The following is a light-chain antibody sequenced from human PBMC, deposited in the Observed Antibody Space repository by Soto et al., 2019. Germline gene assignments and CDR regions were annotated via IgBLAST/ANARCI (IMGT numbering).Light chain of an antibody. CDR3: QQSYSTPRT. Sequence: DIQMTQSPSSLSASVGDRVTITCRASQSISSYLNWYQQKPGKAPKLLIYAAASLQSGVPSRFSDSVSGTDFTLTISSLQPEDFATYYCQQSYSTPRTFCQGTRLEIK. J-gene: IGKJ5*01. V-gene: IGKV1-39*01. CDR1: QSISSY. CDR2: AAA.